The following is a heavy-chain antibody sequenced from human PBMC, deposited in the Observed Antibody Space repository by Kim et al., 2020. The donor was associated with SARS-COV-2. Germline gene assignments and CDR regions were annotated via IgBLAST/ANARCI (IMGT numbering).Heavy chain of an antibody. CDR3: ARVGYYDSSGPRGAPPNWFDP. CDR2: IIPIFGTA. J-gene: IGHJ5*02. V-gene: IGHV1-69*13. Sequence: SVKVSCKASGGTFSSYAISWVRQAPGQGLEWMGGIIPIFGTANYAQKFQGRVTITADESTSTAYMELSSLRSEDTAVYYCARVGYYDSSGPRGAPPNWFDPWGQGTLVTVSS. CDR1: GGTFSSYA. D-gene: IGHD3-22*01.